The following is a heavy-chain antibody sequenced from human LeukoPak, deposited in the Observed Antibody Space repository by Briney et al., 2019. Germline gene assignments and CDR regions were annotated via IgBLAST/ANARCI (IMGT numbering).Heavy chain of an antibody. CDR3: AREGRMSMGIEY. V-gene: IGHV4/OR15-8*01. D-gene: IGHD4/OR15-4a*01. CDR2: IHDDGRT. Sequence: SETLSLTCSVSGGSMSDSITWGWVRQPPGKGLEWLANIHDDGRTAPNPSLRSRLTISQDRSKNQSSLKLSSVTAADTAVYFCAREGRMSMGIEYWGQGTLVTVSS. J-gene: IGHJ4*02. CDR1: GGSMSDSIT.